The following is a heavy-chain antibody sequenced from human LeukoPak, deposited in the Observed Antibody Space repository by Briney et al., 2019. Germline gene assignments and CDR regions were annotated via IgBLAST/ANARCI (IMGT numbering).Heavy chain of an antibody. CDR2: ISGSGATT. Sequence: GGSLRLSCAASGFTFTSYAMSWVRQAPGKGLEWVSAISGSGATTYYADSVKGRLTISRDNSKNTLYLQMNSLRAEDTAIYFCAKDRGIAVRDFDYWGQGTLVTVSS. CDR1: GFTFTSYA. CDR3: AKDRGIAVRDFDY. D-gene: IGHD6-19*01. V-gene: IGHV3-23*01. J-gene: IGHJ4*02.